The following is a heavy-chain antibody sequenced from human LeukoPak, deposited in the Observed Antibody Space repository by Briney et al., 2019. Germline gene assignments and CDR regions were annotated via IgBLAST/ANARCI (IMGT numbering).Heavy chain of an antibody. J-gene: IGHJ6*02. Sequence: PGGSLRLSCAASGFIVTSNYMSWVRQAPGKGLKWVSVIYSGGSTYYADSVKGRFTISRDNSKNTLYLQMNSLRAEDTAVYYCARDTGGGDYTYYYYYYGMDVWGQGTTVTVSS. CDR2: IYSGGST. CDR1: GFIVTSNY. CDR3: ARDTGGGDYTYYYYYYGMDV. V-gene: IGHV3-66*01. D-gene: IGHD4-17*01.